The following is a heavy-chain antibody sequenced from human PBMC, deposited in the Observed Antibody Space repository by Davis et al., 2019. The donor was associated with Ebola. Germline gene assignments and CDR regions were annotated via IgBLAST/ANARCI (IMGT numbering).Heavy chain of an antibody. Sequence: MPSETLSLTCTVSGYFITSGYHWGWIRQPPGKGLEWIGCIYHSRSTYYNPSLKSRVTISVDRSKNQFSLKLSSVTAADTAVYYCARDSFHYSGYDSYFDLWGRGTLVTVSS. CDR3: ARDSFHYSGYDSYFDL. CDR2: IYHSRST. D-gene: IGHD5-12*01. J-gene: IGHJ2*01. V-gene: IGHV4-38-2*02. CDR1: GYFITSGYH.